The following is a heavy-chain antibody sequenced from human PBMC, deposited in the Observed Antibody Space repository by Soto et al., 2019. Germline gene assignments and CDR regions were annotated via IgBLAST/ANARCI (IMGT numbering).Heavy chain of an antibody. CDR1: GGSISSGGYY. CDR2: IYYSGST. Sequence: QVQLQESGPGLVKPSQTLSLTCTVSGGSISSGGYYWSWIRQHPGQGLEWIGYIYYSGSTYYNPSLKSRVTISVDTSKNQFSLKLSSGTAAYTAVYYCARVDEGSSFIFGYWGQGTLVTVSS. D-gene: IGHD6-13*01. CDR3: ARVDEGSSFIFGY. V-gene: IGHV4-31*03. J-gene: IGHJ4*02.